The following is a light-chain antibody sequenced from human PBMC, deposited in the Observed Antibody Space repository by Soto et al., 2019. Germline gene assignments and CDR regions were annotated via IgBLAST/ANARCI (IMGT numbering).Light chain of an antibody. V-gene: IGKV3-20*01. Sequence: EIVLTQSPVTLSLSPVERATLSCRASHSLTSDYLAWYQQKPGQTPRLLIHGASSRATGIPNRFSGSGSGTDFTLTISRLEPEDSAVYYCQQSGRPFGQGTKVDIK. CDR2: GAS. CDR1: HSLTSDY. J-gene: IGKJ1*01. CDR3: QQSGRP.